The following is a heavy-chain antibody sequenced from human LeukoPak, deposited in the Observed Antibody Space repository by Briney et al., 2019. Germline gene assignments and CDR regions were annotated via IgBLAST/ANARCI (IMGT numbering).Heavy chain of an antibody. CDR3: ARERDGYNPGNFDY. CDR1: GYTFTGYY. J-gene: IGHJ4*02. CDR2: INPNSGGT. Sequence: GASVKVSCKAFGYTFTGYYMHWVRQAPGQGLEWMGWINPNSGGTNYAQKFQGRVTMTRDTSTSTVYMELSSLRSEDTAVYYCARERDGYNPGNFDYWGQGTLVTVSS. V-gene: IGHV1-2*02. D-gene: IGHD5-24*01.